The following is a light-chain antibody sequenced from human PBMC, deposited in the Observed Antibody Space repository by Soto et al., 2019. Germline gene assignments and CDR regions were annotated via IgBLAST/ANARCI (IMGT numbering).Light chain of an antibody. V-gene: IGLV2-14*03. Sequence: QSALTQPASVSGSPGQSITISCTGTSSDVGGYNHVSWYQQHPGKAPKLMIYDVTNRPSGVSSRFSGSKSGNTASLTISGLQAEDEADYYCSSYTSSSTLVFGTATKVTVL. CDR3: SSYTSSSTLV. J-gene: IGLJ1*01. CDR1: SSDVGGYNH. CDR2: DVT.